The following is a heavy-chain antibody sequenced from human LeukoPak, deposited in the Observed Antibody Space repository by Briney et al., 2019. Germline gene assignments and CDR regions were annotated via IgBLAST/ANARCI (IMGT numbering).Heavy chain of an antibody. Sequence: ASVKVSCKASGYTFTSYGISWVRQAPGQGLEWMGWISAYNGNTNYAQKLQGRVTITTDTSTSTAYMELRSLRSDDTAVYYCARAVSRQNPHLYGYWGQGTLVTVSS. CDR3: ARAVSRQNPHLYGY. V-gene: IGHV1-18*04. J-gene: IGHJ4*02. CDR1: GYTFTSYG. CDR2: ISAYNGNT. D-gene: IGHD2-8*01.